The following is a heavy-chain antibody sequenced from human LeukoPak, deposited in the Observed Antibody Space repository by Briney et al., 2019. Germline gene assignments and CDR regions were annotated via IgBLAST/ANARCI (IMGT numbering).Heavy chain of an antibody. CDR1: GYTFTGYY. Sequence: ASVKVSRKASGYTFTGYYMHWVRQAPGQGLEWMGWINPNSGGTNYAQKFQGRVTMTRDTSISTAYMELSRLRSDDTAVYYCARGDTAMVLTPAVDYWGQGTLVTVSS. J-gene: IGHJ4*02. CDR3: ARGDTAMVLTPAVDY. CDR2: INPNSGGT. V-gene: IGHV1-2*02. D-gene: IGHD5-18*01.